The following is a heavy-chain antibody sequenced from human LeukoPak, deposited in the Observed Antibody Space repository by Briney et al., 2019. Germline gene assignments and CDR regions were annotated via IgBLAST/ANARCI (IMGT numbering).Heavy chain of an antibody. CDR2: IYYTGDN. D-gene: IGHD6-6*01. J-gene: IGHJ4*02. V-gene: IGHV4-59*08. CDR1: GASISDSY. Sequence: SETLSLTCSVSGASISDSYWTWIRQPPGKTLEWIGYIYYTGDNDYNPSLKSRVTMSVDTSKSHLSLKLTSVTAADTAVYYCARFTARAREIDYWGQGILVTVSS. CDR3: ARFTARAREIDY.